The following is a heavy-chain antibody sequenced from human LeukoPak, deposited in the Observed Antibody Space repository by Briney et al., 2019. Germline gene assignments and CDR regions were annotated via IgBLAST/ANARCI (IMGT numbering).Heavy chain of an antibody. D-gene: IGHD6-13*01. V-gene: IGHV3-15*01. CDR1: GFIFSNAW. CDR3: TSSRVVAAAGSGKYYFDY. J-gene: IGHJ4*02. Sequence: GGSLRLSCAASGFIFSNAWMSWVRQAPGKGLEWVGRIKSKTDGGTTDYAAPVKGRFTISRDDSKNTLYLQMNSLKTEDTAVYYCTSSRVVAAAGSGKYYFDYWGQGTLVTVSS. CDR2: IKSKTDGGTT.